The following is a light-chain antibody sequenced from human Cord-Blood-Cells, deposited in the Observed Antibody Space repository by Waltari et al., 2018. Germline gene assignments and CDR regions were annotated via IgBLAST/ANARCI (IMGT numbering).Light chain of an antibody. CDR1: SLRSSY. Sequence: SSELTQDPAVSVALGQTVRITCQGDSLRSSYAMWYQQKPGQAPVLVIYGKNNRPSGIPDRFSGSSSGNTASLTITGAQAEDEADYYCNSRDSSGNHVVFGGGTKLTVL. CDR2: GKN. J-gene: IGLJ2*01. V-gene: IGLV3-19*01. CDR3: NSRDSSGNHVV.